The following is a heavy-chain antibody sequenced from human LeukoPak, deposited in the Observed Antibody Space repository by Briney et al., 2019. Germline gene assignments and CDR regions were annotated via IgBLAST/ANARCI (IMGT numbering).Heavy chain of an antibody. J-gene: IGHJ5*01. CDR1: GFTFSIYA. CDR2: ITSSGEAT. CDR3: AKDRPNYYHSNGHYYRRDGDS. D-gene: IGHD3-22*01. Sequence: GGSLRLSCDASGFTFSIYAMSWVRQGTGKGLEWVSSITSSGEATYYADSVKDRFTISRDNSRYTLFLQMNSLTAEDTAVYYCAKDRPNYYHSNGHYYRRDGDSWGQGTLVTVSS. V-gene: IGHV3-23*01.